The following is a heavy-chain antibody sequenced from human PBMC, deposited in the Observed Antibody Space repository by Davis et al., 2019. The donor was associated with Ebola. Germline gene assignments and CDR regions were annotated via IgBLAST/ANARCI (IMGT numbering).Heavy chain of an antibody. J-gene: IGHJ5*02. CDR1: GSTFSSYE. CDR3: ARVAVAGLYNWFDP. CDR2: ISSRGTTI. Sequence: GESLKISCAASGSTFSSYEINWVRQAPGKGLEWVSYISSRGTTIYYADSVKGRFTVSRDNAKNSLYLQMNSLRGEDTAVYYCARVAVAGLYNWFDPWGQGTLVTVSS. V-gene: IGHV3-48*03. D-gene: IGHD6-13*01.